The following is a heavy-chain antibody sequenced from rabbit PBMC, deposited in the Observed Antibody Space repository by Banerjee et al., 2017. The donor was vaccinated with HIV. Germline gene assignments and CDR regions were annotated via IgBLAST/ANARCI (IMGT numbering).Heavy chain of an antibody. D-gene: IGHD4-1*01. CDR3: ARDLAGVIGWNFNL. CDR1: GSTLSRYY. V-gene: IGHV1S45*01. CDR2: IGTGSGTT. Sequence: QEQLKESGGGLVQPEGSLTLTCTASGSTLSRYYICWVRQAPGKGLEWIACIGTGSGTTYYATWAKGRFTISKTSSTTVTLQMTSLTAADTATYLCARDLAGVIGWNFNLWGPGTLVTVS. J-gene: IGHJ4*01.